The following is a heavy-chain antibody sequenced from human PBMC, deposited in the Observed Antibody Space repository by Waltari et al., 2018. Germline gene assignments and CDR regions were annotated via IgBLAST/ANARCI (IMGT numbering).Heavy chain of an antibody. V-gene: IGHV3-7*01. D-gene: IGHD2-2*01. CDR1: GFTLSRYW. Sequence: EVQVVESGGGLVQPGGSLRLSCAAPGFTLSRYWMSCVRQAPGKGLEWLAKIKQDGSQTYYVDSVKGRFTISRDNAKNSLFLQMNSLRADDTAVYYCARLGYCSSANCFYGMDVWGQGTTVTVSS. CDR3: ARLGYCSSANCFYGMDV. J-gene: IGHJ6*02. CDR2: IKQDGSQT.